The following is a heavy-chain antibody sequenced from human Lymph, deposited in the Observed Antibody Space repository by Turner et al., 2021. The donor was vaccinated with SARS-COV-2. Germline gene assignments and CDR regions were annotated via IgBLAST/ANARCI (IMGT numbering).Heavy chain of an antibody. Sequence: EVQLVETGGGLIQPGGSLSRSCAASGIIVSRNYMNWVRQAPGKGLEWVSVIYSGGTTYYADSVKGRFTISRDNSKNTLYLQMNSLRVEDTAVYYCARDLGTYGMDVWGQGTTVTVSS. CDR3: ARDLGTYGMDV. CDR1: GIIVSRNY. J-gene: IGHJ6*02. V-gene: IGHV3-53*02. CDR2: IYSGGTT. D-gene: IGHD6-13*01.